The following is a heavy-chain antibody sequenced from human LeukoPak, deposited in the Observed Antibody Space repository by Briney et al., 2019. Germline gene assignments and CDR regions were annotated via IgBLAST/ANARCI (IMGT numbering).Heavy chain of an antibody. J-gene: IGHJ4*02. CDR3: AWASGSYETNFDY. CDR2: IYYSGST. V-gene: IGHV4-39*01. D-gene: IGHD1-26*01. CDR1: GGSISSSSYY. Sequence: SETLSLTCTVSGGSISSSSYYWGWIRQPPGKGLEWIGSIYYSGSTYYNPSLKSRVTISVDTSKNQFSLKLSSVTAADTAVYYCAWASGSYETNFDYWDQGTLVTVSS.